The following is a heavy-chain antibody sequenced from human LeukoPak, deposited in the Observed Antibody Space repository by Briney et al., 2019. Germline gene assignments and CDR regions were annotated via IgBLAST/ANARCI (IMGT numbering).Heavy chain of an antibody. Sequence: GGSVRLSCAASGFTFSSYAMSWVRHAPGKGLECFSDICGSGGSKYYADSVKGRFTISRANSKNTLYLQMNSLRAEDTAVYYCAKDLARIAVAGTEGVDYWGQGTLVTVSS. CDR1: GFTFSSYA. D-gene: IGHD6-19*01. V-gene: IGHV3-23*01. CDR3: AKDLARIAVAGTEGVDY. CDR2: ICGSGGSK. J-gene: IGHJ4*02.